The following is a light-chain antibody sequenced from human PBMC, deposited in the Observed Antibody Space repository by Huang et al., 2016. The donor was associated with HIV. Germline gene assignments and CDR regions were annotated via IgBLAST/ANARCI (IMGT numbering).Light chain of an antibody. CDR3: QQYDNLPIT. Sequence: DIQMTQSPSSLSASVGDRVTITCQASQDISNYLNWYQQKPGKAPKLLIYDASNLETGVPSRFSGSGSGTDFNFTISSLQPEDIATYYCQQYDNLPITFGQGTRLEIK. V-gene: IGKV1-33*01. CDR1: QDISNY. J-gene: IGKJ5*01. CDR2: DAS.